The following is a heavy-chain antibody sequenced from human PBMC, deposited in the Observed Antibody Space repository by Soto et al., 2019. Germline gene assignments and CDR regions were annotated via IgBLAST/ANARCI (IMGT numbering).Heavy chain of an antibody. J-gene: IGHJ3*02. V-gene: IGHV1-18*01. CDR3: ARGGSGIVVVVAAKTDAFDI. D-gene: IGHD2-15*01. Sequence: ASVKVSCKASGYTFTSYGISWVRQAPGQGLEWMGWISAYNGNTNYAQKLQGRVTMTTDTSTSTAYMELRSLRSDDTAVYYCARGGSGIVVVVAAKTDAFDIRGQGTMVTVSS. CDR1: GYTFTSYG. CDR2: ISAYNGNT.